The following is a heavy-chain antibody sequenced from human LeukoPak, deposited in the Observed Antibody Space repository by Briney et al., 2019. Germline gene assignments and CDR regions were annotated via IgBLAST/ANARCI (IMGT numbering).Heavy chain of an antibody. Sequence: GGSLRLSCAASGFTFSSYAMSWVRQAPGKGLEWVSAISGSGGSTYYADSVKGRFTISRDNSKNTLYLQMNSLRAEDTAVYYCAKEGVYSGSSLYYFDFWGQGTLVTVYS. CDR3: AKEGVYSGSSLYYFDF. CDR1: GFTFSSYA. D-gene: IGHD1-26*01. V-gene: IGHV3-23*01. CDR2: ISGSGGST. J-gene: IGHJ4*02.